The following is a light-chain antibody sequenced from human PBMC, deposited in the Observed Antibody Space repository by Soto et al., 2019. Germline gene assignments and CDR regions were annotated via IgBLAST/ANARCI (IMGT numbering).Light chain of an antibody. CDR1: QGISNY. Sequence: DIQMTQSPSSLSASVGDRVTITCRARQGISNYLAWYQQKPGKVPKLLIYAASTLQSGVPSRFSGSGSGTDFTLTISSLQPEDVATYYCQKYNSAPHTFGQWTNLEIK. CDR2: AAS. CDR3: QKYNSAPHT. J-gene: IGKJ2*01. V-gene: IGKV1-27*01.